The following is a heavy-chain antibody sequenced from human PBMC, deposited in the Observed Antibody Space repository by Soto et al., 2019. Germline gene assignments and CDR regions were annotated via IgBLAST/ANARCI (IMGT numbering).Heavy chain of an antibody. D-gene: IGHD6-19*01. CDR2: IVVGSGNT. J-gene: IGHJ6*02. CDR1: GFTFTSSA. V-gene: IGHV1-58*02. CDR3: AAESSGVYYYGMDV. Sequence: ASVKVSCKASGFTFTSSAMQWVRQARGQRLEWIGWIVVGSGNTNYAQKFQERVTITRDMSTSTAYMELSSLRSEDTAVYYCAAESSGVYYYGMDVWGQGTTVTVSS.